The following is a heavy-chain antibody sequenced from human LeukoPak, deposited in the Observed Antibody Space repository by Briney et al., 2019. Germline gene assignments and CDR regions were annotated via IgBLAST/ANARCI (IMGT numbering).Heavy chain of an antibody. CDR1: GYTFTSYG. CDR2: ISAYNGNT. Sequence: GASVKVSCKASGYTFTSYGISWVRQAPGQGLEWMGWISAYNGNTNYAQKLQGRVTMTTDTSTSTAYMGLRSLRSDDTAVYYCARGWAPDYYDSSGFWGQGTLVTVSS. V-gene: IGHV1-18*01. J-gene: IGHJ4*02. CDR3: ARGWAPDYYDSSGF. D-gene: IGHD3-22*01.